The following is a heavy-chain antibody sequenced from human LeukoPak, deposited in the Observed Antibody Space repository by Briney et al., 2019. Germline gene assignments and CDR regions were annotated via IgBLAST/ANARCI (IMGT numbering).Heavy chain of an antibody. J-gene: IGHJ4*02. CDR2: ISGSGLNT. CDR1: GFTFSNHA. D-gene: IGHD7-27*01. CDR3: AKDSAGWGRGAYFDY. V-gene: IGHV3-23*01. Sequence: QTGGSLRLSCATSGFTFSNHALGWVRQAPGKGLEWVSVISGSGLNTYYTDSVKGRFTISRDNSKNTLYLQMNSLRAEDTAVYYCAKDSAGWGRGAYFDYWGQGTLVTVSS.